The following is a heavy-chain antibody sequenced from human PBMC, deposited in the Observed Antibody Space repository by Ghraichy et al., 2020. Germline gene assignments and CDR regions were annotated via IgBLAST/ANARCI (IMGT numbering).Heavy chain of an antibody. Sequence: ASVKVSCKASGYTFTSYDINWVRQATGQGLEWMGWMNPNSGNTGYAQKFQGRVTMTRNTSISTAYMELSSLRSEDTAVYYCASRWATEYYYYGMDVWGQGTTVTVSS. D-gene: IGHD1-26*01. CDR2: MNPNSGNT. CDR1: GYTFTSYD. V-gene: IGHV1-8*01. J-gene: IGHJ6*02. CDR3: ASRWATEYYYYGMDV.